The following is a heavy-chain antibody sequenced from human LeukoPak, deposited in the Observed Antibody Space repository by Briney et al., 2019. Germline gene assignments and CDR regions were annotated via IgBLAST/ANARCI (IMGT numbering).Heavy chain of an antibody. V-gene: IGHV3-48*03. D-gene: IGHD4-23*01. CDR1: GFTFRSYE. J-gene: IGHJ1*01. Sequence: PGGAVRLSCAASGFTFRSYEMNWVRQAPGKGLEWVSYISSSGSTIYYADSVKGRFTISRDNAKSSQYLQMNSLRAEDTAVYYCARDYGGNLDYFQHWGQGTLVTVSS. CDR3: ARDYGGNLDYFQH. CDR2: ISSSGSTI.